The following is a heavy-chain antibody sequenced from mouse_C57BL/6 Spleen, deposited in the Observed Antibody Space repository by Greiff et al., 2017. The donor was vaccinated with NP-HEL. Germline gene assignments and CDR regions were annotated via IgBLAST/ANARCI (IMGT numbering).Heavy chain of an antibody. CDR2: IDPEDGDT. D-gene: IGHD2-5*01. V-gene: IGHV14-1*01. CDR3: TTSAYYSNYEYFDV. CDR1: GFNIKDYY. Sequence: VQLQQSGAELVRPGASVKLSCTASGFNIKDYYMHWVKQRPEQGLEWIGRIDPEDGDTEYAPKLQGKATMTADTSSNAAYLQLSSLTSEDTAVYYCTTSAYYSNYEYFDVWGTGTTVTVSS. J-gene: IGHJ1*03.